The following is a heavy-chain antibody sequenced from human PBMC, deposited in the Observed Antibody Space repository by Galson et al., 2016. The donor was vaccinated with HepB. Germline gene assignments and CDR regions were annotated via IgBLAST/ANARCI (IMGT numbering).Heavy chain of an antibody. D-gene: IGHD4-23*01. CDR3: TRGLGGPDY. CDR2: ISGSSSYI. CDR1: GFMFGTTS. J-gene: IGHJ4*02. V-gene: IGHV3-21*01. Sequence: SLRLSCAASGFMFGTTSMHWVRQAPGKGLEWVSSISGSSSYIFHADSVMGRFTVSRDNAKNSLFLQMNSLRAEDTALYYCTRGLGGPDYWGQGTLVTVSS.